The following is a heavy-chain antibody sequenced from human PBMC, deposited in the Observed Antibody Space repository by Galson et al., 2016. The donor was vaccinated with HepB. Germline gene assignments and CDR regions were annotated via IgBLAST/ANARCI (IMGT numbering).Heavy chain of an antibody. CDR2: SK. Sequence: SLRLSCAASGFTFRTHAVHWVRQAPGKGLEWVGDSKYYPDSVKGRFTISRDNSKNTLYLQMNSLRPEGTAVYYCARCVDTSMAPFDYWGQGTLLTVSS. D-gene: IGHD5-18*01. CDR3: ARCVDTSMAPFDY. V-gene: IGHV3-30*04. J-gene: IGHJ4*02. CDR1: GFTFRTHA.